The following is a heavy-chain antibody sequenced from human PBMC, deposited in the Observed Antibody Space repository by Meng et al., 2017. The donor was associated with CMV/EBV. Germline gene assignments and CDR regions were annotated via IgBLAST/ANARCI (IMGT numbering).Heavy chain of an antibody. Sequence: SQTLSLTCTVSGGSISSSSYYWGWIRQPPGKGLEWIGSIYYSGSTYYNPSLKSRVTISVDTSKNQFSMKLGSVTAADTAVYYCASHLGVVPDAFDIWGQGTMVTVSS. V-gene: IGHV4-39*01. CDR2: IYYSGST. CDR1: GGSISSSSYY. J-gene: IGHJ3*02. D-gene: IGHD3-3*01. CDR3: ASHLGVVPDAFDI.